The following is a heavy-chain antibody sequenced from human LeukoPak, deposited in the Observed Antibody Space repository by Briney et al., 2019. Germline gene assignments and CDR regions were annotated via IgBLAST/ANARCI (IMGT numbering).Heavy chain of an antibody. D-gene: IGHD5-18*01. CDR3: AKDYSQLWLLAHFDY. CDR2: IRYDGSNK. V-gene: IGHV3-30*02. J-gene: IGHJ4*02. Sequence: GGSLRLSCAASGFTFSSYGMHWVRQAPGKGLEWVAFIRYDGSNKYYADSVKGRFTISRDNSKNTLYLQMNSLRAEDTAVYFCAKDYSQLWLLAHFDYWGQGTLVTVSS. CDR1: GFTFSSYG.